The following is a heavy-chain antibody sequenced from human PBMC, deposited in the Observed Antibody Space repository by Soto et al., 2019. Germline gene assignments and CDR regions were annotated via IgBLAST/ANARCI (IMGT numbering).Heavy chain of an antibody. Sequence: SAKISCTASTYTFTSYAINWTRQATGQGLDCMGWMNPNSRNTGYAQKFQGRVTMTRNTSISTAYKELSSLRSEDTAVYYCAITAVVGTDPIYYYYYMDVWGKGTTVTVSS. CDR2: MNPNSRNT. D-gene: IGHD6-19*01. J-gene: IGHJ6*03. CDR3: AITAVVGTDPIYYYYYMDV. V-gene: IGHV1-8*01. CDR1: TYTFTSYA.